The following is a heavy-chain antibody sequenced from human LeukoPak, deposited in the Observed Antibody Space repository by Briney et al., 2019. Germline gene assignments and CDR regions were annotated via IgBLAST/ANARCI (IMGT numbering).Heavy chain of an antibody. CDR2: IYNSGSA. V-gene: IGHV4-59*08. CDR1: GGSISGSY. Sequence: SETLSLTCTVSGGSISGSYWSWIRQPPGKGLEWIGYIYNSGSANYNPSLKSRVTISVDTSKNQFSLKLSSVTAADTAVYYCARSSIASGWYLDYWGQGILVTVSS. CDR3: ARSSIASGWYLDY. J-gene: IGHJ4*02. D-gene: IGHD6-19*01.